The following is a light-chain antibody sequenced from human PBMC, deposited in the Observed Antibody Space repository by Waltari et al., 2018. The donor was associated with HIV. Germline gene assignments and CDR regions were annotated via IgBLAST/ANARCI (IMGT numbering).Light chain of an antibody. CDR3: QQYYDYPRT. CDR1: QDVSTY. J-gene: IGKJ1*01. Sequence: AIRMTQSPSSFSASTGDKVTITCRASQDVSTYLAWYQQKPGKAPKLLIYTASTLQSGVPSRFSGSGSGTDFTLTINCLQREDFATYYCQQYYDYPRTFGQGTKAEIK. V-gene: IGKV1-8*01. CDR2: TAS.